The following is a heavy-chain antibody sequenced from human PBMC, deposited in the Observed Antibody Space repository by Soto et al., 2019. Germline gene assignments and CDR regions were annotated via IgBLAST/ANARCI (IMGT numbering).Heavy chain of an antibody. CDR2: ISYDGSNK. CDR3: ARDKWVGQLLYYFDY. D-gene: IGHD6-6*01. CDR1: GFTFSSYA. J-gene: IGHJ4*02. Sequence: QVQLVESGGGVVQPGRSLRLSCAASGFTFSSYAMHWVRQAPGKGLEWVAVISYDGSNKYYADSVKGRFTISRDNSKNTLYLQMNSLRAEDTAVYYCARDKWVGQLLYYFDYWGQGTLVTVSS. V-gene: IGHV3-30-3*01.